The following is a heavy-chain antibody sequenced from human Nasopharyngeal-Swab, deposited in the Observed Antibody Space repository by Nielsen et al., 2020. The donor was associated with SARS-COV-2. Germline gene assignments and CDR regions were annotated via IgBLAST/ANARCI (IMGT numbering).Heavy chain of an antibody. Sequence: GESLKISCAASGFTFNTYTMGWVRQAPGKGLEWVSGISGSGGSTYYADSVKGRFTISRDNSKNTLYLQMNSLRAEDTAVYYCAKDSVGGWLSSCFDYWGQGTLVTVSS. V-gene: IGHV3-23*01. CDR3: AKDSVGGWLSSCFDY. CDR2: ISGSGGST. J-gene: IGHJ4*02. CDR1: GFTFNTYT. D-gene: IGHD6-19*01.